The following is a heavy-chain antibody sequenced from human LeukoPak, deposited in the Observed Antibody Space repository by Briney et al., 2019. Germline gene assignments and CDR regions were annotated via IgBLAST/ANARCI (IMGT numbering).Heavy chain of an antibody. J-gene: IGHJ4*02. V-gene: IGHV3-30*02. CDR1: GFTFSSYG. D-gene: IGHD7-27*01. CDR2: IRYDGSNK. CDR3: AKDTPNWGSYFDY. Sequence: PGGSLGLSCAASGFTFSSYGMHWVRQAPGKGLEWVAFIRYDGSNKYYADSVKGRFTISRDNSKNTLYLQMNSLRAEDTAVYYCAKDTPNWGSYFDYWGQGTLVTVSS.